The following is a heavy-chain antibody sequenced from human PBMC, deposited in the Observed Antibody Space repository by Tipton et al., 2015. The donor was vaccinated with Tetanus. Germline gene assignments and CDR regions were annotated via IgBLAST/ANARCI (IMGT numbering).Heavy chain of an antibody. J-gene: IGHJ4*02. D-gene: IGHD2-2*01. Sequence: LRLSCTVSGDSISSGDYYWSWIRQPPGKGLEWIGFIYYSGSTYYNPPLKSRVTISADMSKNQFSLKLTSVTAADTAVYYCARGAIQPLDYWGQGTLVTVSS. CDR2: IYYSGST. CDR3: ARGAIQPLDY. V-gene: IGHV4-30-4*01. CDR1: GDSISSGDYY.